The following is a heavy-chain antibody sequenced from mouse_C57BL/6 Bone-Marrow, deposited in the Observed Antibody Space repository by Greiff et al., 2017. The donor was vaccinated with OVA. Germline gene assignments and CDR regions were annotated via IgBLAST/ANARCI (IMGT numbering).Heavy chain of an antibody. V-gene: IGHV1-72*01. CDR1: GYTFTSTG. CDR3: LLRLWTYYFDY. Sequence: VQLQQPGAELVKPGASVKLSCKASGYTFTSTGCTGCTGRGVEWLGRIDPNSGGTKYNEKFKSKATLTVDKPSSTAYMQLRGLTSEDSAVYYCLLRLWTYYFDYWGQGTTLTVSS. CDR2: IDPNSGGT. D-gene: IGHD2-4*01. J-gene: IGHJ2*01.